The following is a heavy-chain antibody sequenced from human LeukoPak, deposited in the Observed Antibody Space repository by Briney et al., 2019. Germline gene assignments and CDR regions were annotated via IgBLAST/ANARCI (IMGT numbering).Heavy chain of an antibody. J-gene: IGHJ4*02. CDR1: GYTFTSYD. CDR3: ARVGWTTYSPIFDF. Sequence: GASVKVSCKASGYTFTSYDINWVRQATGQGLEWMGWMNPNSANTGYAQKFQGRVTMTRDTSISTAYMELSSLRSEDTAVYFCARVGWTTYSPIFDFWGQGTLLSVSS. V-gene: IGHV1-8*01. D-gene: IGHD2-15*01. CDR2: MNPNSANT.